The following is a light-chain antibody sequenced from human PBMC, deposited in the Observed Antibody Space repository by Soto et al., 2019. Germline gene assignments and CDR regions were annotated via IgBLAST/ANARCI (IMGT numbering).Light chain of an antibody. J-gene: IGKJ5*01. CDR3: QQRSNWIT. CDR2: DAS. CDR1: QSVSTY. V-gene: IGKV3-11*01. Sequence: EIVLIQSPATLSLSPGERATLSCRASQSVSTYLGWYQQKPGQAPRLLIYDASNRATGIPARFSGSGSGTDFTLTISSLEPEDFAVYYCQQRSNWITFGQGTRLEIK.